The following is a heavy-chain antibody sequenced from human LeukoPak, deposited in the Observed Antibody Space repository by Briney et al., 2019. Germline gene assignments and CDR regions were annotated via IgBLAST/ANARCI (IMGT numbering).Heavy chain of an antibody. J-gene: IGHJ3*02. D-gene: IGHD3-16*02. CDR2: IYTSGST. V-gene: IGHV4-4*07. CDR3: ARASHDYVWGSYPNGAFDI. Sequence: SETLSLTCTVSGGSISSYYWSWIRQPAGKGLEWIGRIYTSGSTNYNPSLKSRVTMSVDTSKNQFSLKLSSVTAADTAVYYCARASHDYVWGSYPNGAFDIWGQGTMVTVSS. CDR1: GGSISSYY.